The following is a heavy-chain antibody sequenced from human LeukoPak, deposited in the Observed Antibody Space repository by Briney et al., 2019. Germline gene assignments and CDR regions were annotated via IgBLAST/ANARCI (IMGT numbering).Heavy chain of an antibody. CDR2: ISGSGCST. CDR1: GFTFSSYG. J-gene: IGHJ4*02. CDR3: AKGPSYYIDY. D-gene: IGHD2-15*01. V-gene: IGHV3-23*01. Sequence: GGSLRLSCAASGFTFSSYGMSWVRQAPGKGLEWVSAISGSGCSTYYADSVKGRFTISRDNSKNTLYLQMNSLRAEDTAVYYCAKGPSYYIDYWGQGTLVTVSS.